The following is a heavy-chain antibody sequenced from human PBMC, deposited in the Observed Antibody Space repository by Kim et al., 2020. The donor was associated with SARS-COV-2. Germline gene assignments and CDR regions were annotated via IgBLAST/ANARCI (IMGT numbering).Heavy chain of an antibody. V-gene: IGHV1-18*01. CDR2: ISAYNGNT. CDR3: ARDTYYYDSSGYYLFRARNWFDP. J-gene: IGHJ5*02. Sequence: ASVKVSCKASGYTFTSYGISWVRQAPGQGLEWMGWISAYNGNTNYAQKLQGRVTMTTDTSTSTAYMELRSLRSDDTAVYYCARDTYYYDSSGYYLFRARNWFDPWGQGTLVTVSS. D-gene: IGHD3-22*01. CDR1: GYTFTSYG.